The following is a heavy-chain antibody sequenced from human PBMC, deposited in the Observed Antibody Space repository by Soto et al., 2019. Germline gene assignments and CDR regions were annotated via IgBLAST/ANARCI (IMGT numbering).Heavy chain of an antibody. CDR3: ASARWDY. J-gene: IGHJ4*02. V-gene: IGHV4-4*02. Sequence: QVQLQESGPGLVKPSGTLSLTCAVSGDSIITNHWWSWVRQPPGKGLEWVGEINHSGDTNYNPSLKSRVSISVDKSKNHFSLTLTSVTAADTAIYYCASARWDYWGQGALVTVSS. CDR1: GDSIITNHW. CDR2: INHSGDT. D-gene: IGHD6-13*01.